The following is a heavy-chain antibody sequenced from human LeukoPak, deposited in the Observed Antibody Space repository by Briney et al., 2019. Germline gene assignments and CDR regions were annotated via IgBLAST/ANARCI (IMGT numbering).Heavy chain of an antibody. CDR3: ARGFPSSSLWFDP. CDR1: GGSFSGYH. Sequence: SETLSLTCGVYGGSFSGYHWSWIRLRPGKGLEWIGDINHSGSTHYNPSLKSRVTISVDTSNNQFSLKLHSVTAAVTAVYYCARGFPSSSLWFDPWGQGTLVTVSS. D-gene: IGHD6-6*01. V-gene: IGHV4-34*01. J-gene: IGHJ5*02. CDR2: INHSGST.